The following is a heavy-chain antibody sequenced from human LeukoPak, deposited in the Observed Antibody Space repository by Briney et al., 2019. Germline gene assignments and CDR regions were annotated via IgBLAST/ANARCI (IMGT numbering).Heavy chain of an antibody. J-gene: IGHJ4*02. V-gene: IGHV4-39*01. CDR3: ARQLSCGWYSHPDY. D-gene: IGHD6-19*01. Sequence: SETLSLACTVSGGSISSSRYSWGWIRRPRGKGLECIGTPYYSGNTYYNPSLKSRVTIFVETSNNQFSLKLTSVPAADTTVYYCARQLSCGWYSHPDYWGQGTLVTVSS. CDR1: GGSISSSRYS. CDR2: PYYSGNT.